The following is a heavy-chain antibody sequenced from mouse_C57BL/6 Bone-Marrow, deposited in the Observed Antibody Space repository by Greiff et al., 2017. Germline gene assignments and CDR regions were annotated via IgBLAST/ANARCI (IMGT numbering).Heavy chain of an antibody. CDR1: GYTFTSYG. CDR2: IYPRSGST. CDR3: SGTVQDYAMDY. Sequence: VKLQESGAELVRPGASVKLSCKASGYTFTSYGMSWVKQRTGQGLEWIGEIYPRSGSTYYNEKFKGKATLTADKSSSAAYMKLRSLTSEDSAVYFCSGTVQDYAMDYWGQGTSVTVSS. D-gene: IGHD1-1*01. J-gene: IGHJ4*01. V-gene: IGHV1-81*01.